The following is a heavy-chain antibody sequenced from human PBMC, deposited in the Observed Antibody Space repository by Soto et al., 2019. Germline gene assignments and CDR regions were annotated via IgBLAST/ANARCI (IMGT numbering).Heavy chain of an antibody. CDR3: SKDCYDILTGYFGGAI. Sequence: GGSLRHSCAASGFTFSSFAMSWVRQAPGKGLEWVSAISGSGGSTYYADSVKGRFTISRDNSKNTLYLQMNSLRAEDTAVYYCSKDCYDILTGYFGGAIWGQGTMVTVSS. V-gene: IGHV3-23*01. J-gene: IGHJ3*02. D-gene: IGHD3-9*01. CDR1: GFTFSSFA. CDR2: ISGSGGST.